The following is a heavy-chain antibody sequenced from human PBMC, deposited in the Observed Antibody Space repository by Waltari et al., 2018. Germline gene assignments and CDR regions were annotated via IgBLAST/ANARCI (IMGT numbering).Heavy chain of an antibody. V-gene: IGHV3-11*01. CDR2: ISSSGSSI. D-gene: IGHD3-3*01. CDR1: GFTFSDYF. CDR3: AKENYDFCLDV. Sequence: QVQLVESGGGLVKPGGSLRLSCAASGFTFSDYFMGWIRQAPGKGVEWVSYISSSGSSIYYADSVKGRFTIARDNAKSSLYLQMNSLRAEDTAVYYCAKENYDFCLDVWGHGTTVTVSS. J-gene: IGHJ6*02.